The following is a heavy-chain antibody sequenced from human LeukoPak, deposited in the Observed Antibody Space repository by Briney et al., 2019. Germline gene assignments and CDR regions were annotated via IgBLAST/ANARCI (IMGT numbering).Heavy chain of an antibody. D-gene: IGHD6-6*01. CDR1: GYTFTSYD. Sequence: ASVKASCKASGYTFTSYDINGVRQATGQGLEGMGWMNPNSGNTGYAQKFQGRVTMTRNTSISTAYMELSSLRSEDTAVYYCARGVLAARPRRRRSGFDYWGQGTLVTVSS. CDR2: MNPNSGNT. J-gene: IGHJ4*02. V-gene: IGHV1-8*01. CDR3: ARGVLAARPRRRRSGFDY.